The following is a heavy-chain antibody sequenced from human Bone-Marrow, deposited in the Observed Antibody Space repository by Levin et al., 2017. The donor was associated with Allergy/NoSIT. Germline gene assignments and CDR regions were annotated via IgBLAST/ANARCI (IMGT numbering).Heavy chain of an antibody. CDR3: SWVRDYGDYYFDY. Sequence: SVKVSCKASGGTFSSYAISWVRQAPGQGLEWMGGIIPIFGTANYAQKFQGRVTITADESTSTAYMELSSLRSEDTAVYYCSWVRDYGDYYFDYWGQGTLVTVSS. V-gene: IGHV1-69*13. CDR1: GGTFSSYA. D-gene: IGHD4-17*01. CDR2: IIPIFGTA. J-gene: IGHJ4*02.